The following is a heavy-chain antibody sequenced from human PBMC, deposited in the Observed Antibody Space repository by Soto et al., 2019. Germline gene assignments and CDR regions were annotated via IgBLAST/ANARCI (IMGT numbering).Heavy chain of an antibody. CDR3: ATDQASSGDDAFDI. CDR1: GFTFSSYG. CDR2: ISYDGSNK. Sequence: QVQLVESGGGVVQPGRSLRLSCAASGFTFSSYGMHWVRQAPGKGLEWVAVISYDGSNKYYADSVKGRFTISRDNSKHTLYLQMNSLRAEDTAVYYCATDQASSGDDAFDIWGQGTMVTVSS. D-gene: IGHD3-22*01. V-gene: IGHV3-30*03. J-gene: IGHJ3*02.